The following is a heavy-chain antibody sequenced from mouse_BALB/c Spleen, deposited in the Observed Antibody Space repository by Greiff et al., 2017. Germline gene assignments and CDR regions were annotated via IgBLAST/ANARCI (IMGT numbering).Heavy chain of an antibody. D-gene: IGHD2-14*01. Sequence: EVQLQQSGTVLARPGASVKMSCKASGYSFTSYWMHWVKQRPGQGLEWIGAIYPGNSDTSYNQKFKGKAKLTAVTSASTAYMELSSLTNEDSAVYYCTSQAYYRYDDAGYAMDYWGQGTSVTVSS. J-gene: IGHJ4*01. CDR3: TSQAYYRYDDAGYAMDY. V-gene: IGHV1-5*01. CDR1: GYSFTSYW. CDR2: IYPGNSDT.